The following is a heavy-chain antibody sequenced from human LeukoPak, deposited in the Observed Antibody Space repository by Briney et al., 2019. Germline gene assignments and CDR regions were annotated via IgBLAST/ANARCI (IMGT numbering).Heavy chain of an antibody. J-gene: IGHJ5*02. Sequence: GGSLRLSCAASGFTFSSYAMSWVRQAPGKGLEWVSAISGSGGSTYYADSVKGRFTISRDNSKNTLYPQMNSLRAEDTAVYYCAKGGWYSGSYSSWGQGTLVTVSS. CDR3: AKGGWYSGSYSS. V-gene: IGHV3-23*01. D-gene: IGHD1-26*01. CDR1: GFTFSSYA. CDR2: ISGSGGST.